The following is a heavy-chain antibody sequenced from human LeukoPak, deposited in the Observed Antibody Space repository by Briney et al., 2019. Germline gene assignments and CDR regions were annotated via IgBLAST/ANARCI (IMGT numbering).Heavy chain of an antibody. CDR2: IYSGGGT. J-gene: IGHJ4*02. D-gene: IGHD6-19*01. CDR1: GFTVSSNY. V-gene: IGHV3-66*02. CDR3: ARDSKYSSGWYQGDY. Sequence: TGGSLRLSCAASGFTVSSNYMSWVRQAPGKGLEWVSVIYSGGGTYYADSVKGRFTISRDSSKNTLYLQMNSLRAEDTAVYYCARDSKYSSGWYQGDYWGQGTLVTVSS.